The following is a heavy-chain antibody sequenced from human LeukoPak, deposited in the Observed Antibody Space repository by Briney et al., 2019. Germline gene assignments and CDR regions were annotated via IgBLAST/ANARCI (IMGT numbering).Heavy chain of an antibody. CDR1: GFTFSDYA. D-gene: IGHD3-3*01. V-gene: IGHV3-30-3*01. Sequence: GGSLSLSCAASGFTFSDYAMHGVRQAPGKGLEWVAVLSYGGTNKYYADSVKGRFTISGDNSKNTMFLQMNSLRAEDTAVYHCARDRSGYANDAFDFWGQGTMVTVSS. CDR3: ARDRSGYANDAFDF. CDR2: LSYGGTNK. J-gene: IGHJ3*01.